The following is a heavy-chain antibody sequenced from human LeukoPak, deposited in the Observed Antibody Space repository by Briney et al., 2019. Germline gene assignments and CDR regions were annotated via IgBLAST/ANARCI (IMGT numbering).Heavy chain of an antibody. V-gene: IGHV1-8*01. J-gene: IGHJ6*02. CDR3: ARVGGYCSSTSCYTYYYYGMDV. CDR1: GYTFTSYD. CDR2: MNPNSGNT. Sequence: ASVKVPCKASGYTFTSYDINWVRQATGQGLEWMGWMNPNSGNTGYAQKFQGRVTMARNTSISTAYMELSGLRSEDTAVYYCARVGGYCSSTSCYTYYYYGMDVWGQGTTVTVSS. D-gene: IGHD2-2*02.